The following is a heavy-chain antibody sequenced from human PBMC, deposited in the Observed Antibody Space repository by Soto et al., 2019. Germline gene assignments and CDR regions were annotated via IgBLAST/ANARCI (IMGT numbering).Heavy chain of an antibody. CDR3: ASGEVFGELSYYYYYMDF. J-gene: IGHJ6*03. CDR1: GGSISSYY. Sequence: PSETLSLTCTVSGGSISSYYWSWIRQPPGKGLEWIGYIYYSGSTNYNPSLKSRVTISVDTSKNQFSLKLSSVTAADTAVYYCASGEVFGELSYYYYYMDFWGKGTTVTVSS. V-gene: IGHV4-59*01. CDR2: IYYSGST. D-gene: IGHD3-10*02.